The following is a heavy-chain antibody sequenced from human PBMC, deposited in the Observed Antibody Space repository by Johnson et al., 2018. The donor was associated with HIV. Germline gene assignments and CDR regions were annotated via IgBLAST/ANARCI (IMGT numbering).Heavy chain of an antibody. J-gene: IGHJ3*02. CDR2: ISSSGSTI. CDR3: ARDTYYYDSSGYLDAFDI. V-gene: IGHV3-11*04. D-gene: IGHD3-22*01. Sequence: VQLVESGGGLIQPGGSLRLSCAASGFTVSSNYMSWVRQAPGKGLEWVSYISSSGSTIYYADSVKGRLTISRDNAKNSLFLQMNSLRAEDTAVYYCARDTYYYDSSGYLDAFDIWGQGTMVTVSS. CDR1: GFTVSSNY.